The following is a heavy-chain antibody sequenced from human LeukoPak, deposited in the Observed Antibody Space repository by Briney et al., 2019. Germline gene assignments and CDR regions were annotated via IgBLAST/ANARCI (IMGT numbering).Heavy chain of an antibody. Sequence: SETLSLTCTVSGGSISSSSYYWGWIRQPPGKGLEWIGSIYYSGSTYYNPPLKSRVTISVDTSKNQFSLKLSSVTAADTAVYYCARDGVVRRRRITIFGVVRKFDPWGQGTLVTVSS. J-gene: IGHJ5*02. CDR2: IYYSGST. D-gene: IGHD3-3*01. CDR3: ARDGVVRRRRITIFGVVRKFDP. V-gene: IGHV4-39*07. CDR1: GGSISSSSYY.